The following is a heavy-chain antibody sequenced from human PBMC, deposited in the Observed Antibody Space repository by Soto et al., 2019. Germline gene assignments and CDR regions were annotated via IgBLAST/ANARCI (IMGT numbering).Heavy chain of an antibody. J-gene: IGHJ4*02. D-gene: IGHD2-15*01. Sequence: GGSLRLSCAASGFTFSSYAMSWVRQAPGKGLEWVSAISGSGGSTYYADSVKGRFTISRDNSKNTLYLQMNSLRAEDTAVYYCANLDIVVVVAANWGQGTLVTVSS. CDR2: ISGSGGST. CDR1: GFTFSSYA. CDR3: ANLDIVVVVAAN. V-gene: IGHV3-23*01.